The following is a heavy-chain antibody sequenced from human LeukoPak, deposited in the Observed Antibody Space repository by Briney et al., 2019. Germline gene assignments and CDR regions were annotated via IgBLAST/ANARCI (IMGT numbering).Heavy chain of an antibody. J-gene: IGHJ4*02. D-gene: IGHD3-22*01. CDR3: ARDSGYYDSSGYPHY. V-gene: IGHV1-2*02. CDR2: INPNSGGT. Sequence: ASVKVSCKASGYTFTGYHMHWVRQAPGQGLGWMGWINPNSGGTNYAQKFQGRVTMTRDTAISTAYIELSRLRSDDTAVYYCARDSGYYDSSGYPHYWGQGTLVTVSS. CDR1: GYTFTGYH.